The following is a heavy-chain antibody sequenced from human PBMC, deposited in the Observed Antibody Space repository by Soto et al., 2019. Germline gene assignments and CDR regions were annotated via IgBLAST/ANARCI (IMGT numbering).Heavy chain of an antibody. D-gene: IGHD3-3*01. J-gene: IGHJ4*02. CDR3: ARGGHGGDFGVVYVYYFDY. CDR2: ISAYNGNT. Sequence: QVQLVQSGAEVKKPGASVKVSCKASGYTFTSYGISWVRQAPGQGLEWMGWISAYNGNTNYAQKLQGRVTMTTDTSASTAYMELRSLRSEDTAVYYCARGGHGGDFGVVYVYYFDYWGQGTLVTVSS. CDR1: GYTFTSYG. V-gene: IGHV1-18*01.